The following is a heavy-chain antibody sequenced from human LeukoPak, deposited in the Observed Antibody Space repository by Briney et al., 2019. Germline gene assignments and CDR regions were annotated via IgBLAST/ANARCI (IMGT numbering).Heavy chain of an antibody. D-gene: IGHD1-26*01. CDR2: ISGSGGCT. CDR3: AKEGSGSYSYYFDY. Sequence: GGSLRLSCAASGFTFSSYAMSWVRQAPGKGLEWVSAISGSGGCTYCADSVKGRFTISRDNPKNTLYLQMNSLRAEDTAVYYCAKEGSGSYSYYFDYWGQGTLVTVSS. V-gene: IGHV3-23*01. J-gene: IGHJ4*02. CDR1: GFTFSSYA.